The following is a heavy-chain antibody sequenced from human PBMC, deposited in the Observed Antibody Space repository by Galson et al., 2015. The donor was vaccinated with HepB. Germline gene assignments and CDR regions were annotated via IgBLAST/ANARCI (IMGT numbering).Heavy chain of an antibody. Sequence: SLRLSCAASGFTFSSYGMHWVRQAPGKGLEWVAVIWYDGSNKYYADSVKGRFTISRDNSKNTLYLQMNSLRAEDTAVYYCARGRLGELGCEGRIDYWGQGTLVTVSS. D-gene: IGHD3-16*01. J-gene: IGHJ4*02. CDR3: ARGRLGELGCEGRIDY. CDR1: GFTFSSYG. CDR2: IWYDGSNK. V-gene: IGHV3-33*01.